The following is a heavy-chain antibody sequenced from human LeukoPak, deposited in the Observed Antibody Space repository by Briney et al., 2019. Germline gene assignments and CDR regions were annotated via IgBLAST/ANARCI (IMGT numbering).Heavy chain of an antibody. D-gene: IGHD2-8*02. J-gene: IGHJ4*02. CDR3: AKDKSQVGVDSASTLVDH. V-gene: IGHV3-30*02. CDR2: IRFDGRDE. Sequence: GGSLTLSCAASGFTFRKFGMHSVRQAPGKGLEWVAFIRFDGRDEYYVDSLKGRFTISRDNSKNTVYLQMNGLTSEDTALYYCAKDKSQVGVDSASTLVDHWGQGTLVIVSS. CDR1: GFTFRKFG.